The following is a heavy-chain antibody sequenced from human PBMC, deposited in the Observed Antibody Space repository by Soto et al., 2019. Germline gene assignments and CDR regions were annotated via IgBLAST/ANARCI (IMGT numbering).Heavy chain of an antibody. V-gene: IGHV4-31*03. D-gene: IGHD2-15*01. J-gene: IGHJ5*02. CDR1: GGSISSGGYY. CDR3: ARTPSGVVAAPRINWFDP. CDR2: IYYSGST. Sequence: SETLSLTCTVSGGSISSGGYYWSWIRQHPGKGLEWIGYIYYSGSTYYNPSLKSRVTISVDTSKNQFSLKLSSLRSEDTAVYYCARTPSGVVAAPRINWFDPWGQGTLVTVSS.